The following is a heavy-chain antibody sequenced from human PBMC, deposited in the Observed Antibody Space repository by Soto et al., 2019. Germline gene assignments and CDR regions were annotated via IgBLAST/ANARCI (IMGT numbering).Heavy chain of an antibody. CDR3: GRSGGKAAKYNWYDP. J-gene: IGHJ5*02. Sequence: SETLSLTCAVYGGSFSGFSWTYIRQSPGKGLVWSGGIIHGVSTRYNPSLQSRVTISVDTSTNQFSLRLSSVTTAATAADYCGRSGGKAAKYNWYDPWGQGTLVTVSS. V-gene: IGHV4-34*12. CDR1: GGSFSGFS. CDR2: IIHGVST. D-gene: IGHD3-10*01.